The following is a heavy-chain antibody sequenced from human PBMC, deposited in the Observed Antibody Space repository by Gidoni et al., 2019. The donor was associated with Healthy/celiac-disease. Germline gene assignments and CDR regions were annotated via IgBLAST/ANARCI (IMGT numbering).Heavy chain of an antibody. CDR2: INPNSGGT. CDR1: GYTFTGYY. J-gene: IGHJ3*02. Sequence: QVQLVQSGAEVKKPGASVKVSCQASGYTFTGYYMHWVRQAPGQGLEWMGWINPNSGGTIYAQKFQGWVTMTRATSISTAYMELSRRRPDDTAVYYCARGGENYYDSSGYYSGFDIWGQGTMVTVSS. CDR3: ARGGENYYDSSGYYSGFDI. D-gene: IGHD3-22*01. V-gene: IGHV1-2*04.